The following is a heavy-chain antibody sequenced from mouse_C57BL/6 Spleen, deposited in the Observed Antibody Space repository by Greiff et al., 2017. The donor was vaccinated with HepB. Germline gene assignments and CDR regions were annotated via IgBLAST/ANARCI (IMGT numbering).Heavy chain of an antibody. CDR3: ARGVTTLYYYAMDY. D-gene: IGHD2-1*01. CDR1: GYTFTSYW. CDR2: IDPSDSYT. V-gene: IGHV1-50*01. J-gene: IGHJ4*01. Sequence: VQLQHPGAELVKPGASVKLSCKASGYTFTSYWMQWVKQRPGQGLEWIGEIDPSDSYTNYNQKFKGKATLTVDTSSSTAYMQLSSLTSEDSAVYYCARGVTTLYYYAMDYWGQGTSVTVSS.